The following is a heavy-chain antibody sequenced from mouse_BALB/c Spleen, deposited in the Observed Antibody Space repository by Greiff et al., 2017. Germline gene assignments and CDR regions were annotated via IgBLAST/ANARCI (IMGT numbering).Heavy chain of an antibody. Sequence: VQLQQSGAELVRSGASVKLSCTASGFNIKDYYMHWVKQRPEQGLEWIGWIDPENGDTEYAPKFQGKATMTADTSSNTAYLQLSSLTSEDTAVYYCEAWYAMDYWGQGTSVTVSS. CDR1: GFNIKDYY. CDR2: IDPENGDT. V-gene: IGHV14-4*02. CDR3: EAWYAMDY. J-gene: IGHJ4*01.